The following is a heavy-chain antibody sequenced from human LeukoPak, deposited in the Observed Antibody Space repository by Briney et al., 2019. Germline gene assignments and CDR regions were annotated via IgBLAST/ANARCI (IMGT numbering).Heavy chain of an antibody. Sequence: GGSLRLSCAASGFTFRSYGMHWVRQAPGKGLVWVSVIYSGGSTYYPDSVKGRFTISRDNSKNTLYLQMNSLRAEDTAVYYCARGGLTPGAFDIWGQGTMVTVSS. CDR1: GFTFRSYG. D-gene: IGHD3-16*01. CDR3: ARGGLTPGAFDI. CDR2: IYSGGST. V-gene: IGHV3-53*01. J-gene: IGHJ3*02.